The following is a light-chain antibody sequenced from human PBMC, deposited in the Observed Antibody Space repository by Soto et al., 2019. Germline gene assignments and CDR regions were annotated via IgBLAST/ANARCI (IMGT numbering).Light chain of an antibody. CDR2: EVT. J-gene: IGLJ1*01. CDR3: KSYAGSNTYV. V-gene: IGLV2-14*01. Sequence: QSALTQPASVSGSPGQSITISCTGTGSDVGGYDYVSWYQHHPGKAPKVMIYEVTNRPSGVSNRFSGSKSGNTASLTISGLLAEDEADYFCKSYAGSNTYVFGSGTKVTVL. CDR1: GSDVGGYDY.